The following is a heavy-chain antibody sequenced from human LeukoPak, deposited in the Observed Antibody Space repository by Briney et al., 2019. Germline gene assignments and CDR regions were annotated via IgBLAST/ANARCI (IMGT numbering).Heavy chain of an antibody. CDR3: VRVHRYSSSWDSFDY. V-gene: IGHV3-74*01. CDR2: INSDGSST. Sequence: SGGSLRLSCAASGFTFSSYWMHWVRQAPGKGLVWVSRINSDGSSTSYADSVKGRFTISRDNANNSLYLQMNSLRADDTALYYCVRVHRYSSSWDSFDYWGQGTLVTVSS. D-gene: IGHD6-13*01. CDR1: GFTFSSYW. J-gene: IGHJ4*02.